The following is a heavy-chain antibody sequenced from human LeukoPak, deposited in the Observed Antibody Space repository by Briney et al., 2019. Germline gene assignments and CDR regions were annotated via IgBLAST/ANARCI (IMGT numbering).Heavy chain of an antibody. V-gene: IGHV4-39*07. D-gene: IGHD3-22*01. CDR2: INHSGST. Sequence: SETLSLTCTVSGGSISSSSYYWGWIRQPPGKGLEWIGEINHSGSTNYNPSLKSRVTISVDTSKNQFSLKLSSVTAADTAVYYCARDRLYSYYYDSSGYYRGAFDIWGQGTMVTVSS. J-gene: IGHJ3*02. CDR3: ARDRLYSYYYDSSGYYRGAFDI. CDR1: GGSISSSSYY.